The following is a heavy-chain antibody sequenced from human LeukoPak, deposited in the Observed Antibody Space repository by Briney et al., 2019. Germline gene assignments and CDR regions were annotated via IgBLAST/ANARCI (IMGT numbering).Heavy chain of an antibody. Sequence: GGSLRLSCAASGFTFSSYAMSWVRQAPGKGLEWVSAISGSGGSTYYADSVKDRFTISRDNSKNTLYLQMNSLRAEDTAVYYCATVAGLGRDSDYWGQGTLVTVSS. CDR3: ATVAGLGRDSDY. CDR1: GFTFSSYA. D-gene: IGHD1-1*01. CDR2: ISGSGGST. V-gene: IGHV3-23*01. J-gene: IGHJ4*02.